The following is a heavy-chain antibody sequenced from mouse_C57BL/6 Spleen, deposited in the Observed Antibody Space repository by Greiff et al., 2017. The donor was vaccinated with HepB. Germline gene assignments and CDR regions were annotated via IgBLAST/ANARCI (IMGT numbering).Heavy chain of an antibody. Sequence: EVQLQQSGAELVKPGASVKLSCTASGFNIKDYYMHWVKQRTEQGLEWIGRIDPGDGETKYAPKFQGKATITADTSSNTAYLELSSLTSEDTAVYYCARAVGDGPAWFAYWGQGTLVTVSA. J-gene: IGHJ3*01. CDR1: GFNIKDYY. CDR2: IDPGDGET. CDR3: ARAVGDGPAWFAY. D-gene: IGHD2-3*01. V-gene: IGHV14-2*01.